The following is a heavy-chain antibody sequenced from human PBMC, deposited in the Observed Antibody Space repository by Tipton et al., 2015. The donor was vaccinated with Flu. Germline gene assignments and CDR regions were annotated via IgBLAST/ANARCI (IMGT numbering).Heavy chain of an antibody. J-gene: IGHJ4*02. V-gene: IGHV4-39*07. CDR2: IHYSGNT. Sequence: TLSLTCTVSGGSISRSSYYWGWIRQPPGKGLEWIGSIHYSGNTYYNSSLKSRVTISVDTSKNQFSLKLNSVTAADTAVYYCARLAPDGWVLGTCYFDFWGQGILVTVSS. D-gene: IGHD1-14*01. CDR1: GGSISRSSYY. CDR3: ARLAPDGWVLGTCYFDF.